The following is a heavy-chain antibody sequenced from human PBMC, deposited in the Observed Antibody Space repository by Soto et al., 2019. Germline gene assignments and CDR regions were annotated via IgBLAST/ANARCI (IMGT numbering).Heavy chain of an antibody. Sequence: SETLSLTCAVSGYSISSGYYWGWIRQPPGKGLEWIGSIYHSGSTYYNPSLKSRVTISVDTSKNQFSLKLSSVTAADPAVYYCARVVRRAAPPDYWGQGTLVTVSS. J-gene: IGHJ4*02. D-gene: IGHD6-6*01. V-gene: IGHV4-38-2*01. CDR1: GYSISSGYY. CDR2: IYHSGST. CDR3: ARVVRRAAPPDY.